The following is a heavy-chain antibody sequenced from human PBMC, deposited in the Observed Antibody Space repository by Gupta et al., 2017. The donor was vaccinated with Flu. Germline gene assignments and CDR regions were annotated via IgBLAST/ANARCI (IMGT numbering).Heavy chain of an antibody. CDR1: DGSISSGSYY. CDR2: IYTSGST. V-gene: IGHV4-61*02. J-gene: IGHJ3*02. CDR3: ARDRLSRGSGRRVAFDI. Sequence: QVQLQESGPGLVKPSQTLSLTCTVSDGSISSGSYYWCWIRQPAGKGLEWIGRIYTSGSTNYNPSLKSRVTISVDTSKNQFSLKLSPVTAADTAVYYCARDRLSRGSGRRVAFDIWGQGTMVTVSS. D-gene: IGHD3-10*01.